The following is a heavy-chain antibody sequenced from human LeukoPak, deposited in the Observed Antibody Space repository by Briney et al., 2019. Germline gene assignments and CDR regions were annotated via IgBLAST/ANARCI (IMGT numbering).Heavy chain of an antibody. CDR1: GYTFTSYA. V-gene: IGHV1-3*01. CDR3: VRRGVTTQYSFYAMAV. CDR2: IDAGSGNT. D-gene: IGHD2-21*02. J-gene: IGHJ6*02. Sequence: ASVKVSCKASGYTFTSYAVHWVRQAPGQRPEWMGWIDAGSGNTGCSQEFQGRVTITRDTSASTAYMELSSLTSEDTAVYYCVRRGVTTQYSFYAMAVWGQGTTVTVSS.